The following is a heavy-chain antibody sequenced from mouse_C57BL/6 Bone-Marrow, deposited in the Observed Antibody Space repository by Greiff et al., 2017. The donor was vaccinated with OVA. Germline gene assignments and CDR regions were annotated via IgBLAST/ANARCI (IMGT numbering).Heavy chain of an antibody. Sequence: LQESGAELVKPGASVKMSCKASGYTFTSYWITWVKQRPGQGLEWIGDIYPGSGSTNYNEKFKSKATLTVDTSSSTAYMQLSSLTSEDSAVYYCAHYYGSSYWYFDVWGTGTTVTVSS. D-gene: IGHD1-1*01. V-gene: IGHV1-55*01. CDR3: AHYYGSSYWYFDV. CDR2: IYPGSGST. CDR1: GYTFTSYW. J-gene: IGHJ1*03.